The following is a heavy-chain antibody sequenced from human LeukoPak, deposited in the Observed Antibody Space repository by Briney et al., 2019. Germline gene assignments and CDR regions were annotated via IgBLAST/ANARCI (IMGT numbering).Heavy chain of an antibody. Sequence: GALRLSCAASGFTFSSYSMNWVRQAPGKGLEWVSYISSSSSTIYYADSVKGRFTISRDNAKNSLYLQMNSLRAEDTAVYYCARQGDYGKFDYWGQGTLVTVSS. D-gene: IGHD4-17*01. CDR2: ISSSSSTI. CDR3: ARQGDYGKFDY. CDR1: GFTFSSYS. J-gene: IGHJ4*02. V-gene: IGHV3-48*04.